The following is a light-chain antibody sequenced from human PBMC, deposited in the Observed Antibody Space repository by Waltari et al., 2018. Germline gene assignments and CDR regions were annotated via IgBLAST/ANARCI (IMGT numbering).Light chain of an antibody. CDR2: AAS. Sequence: IVMTQSPASLSVSPGERATLSCKTSQSISTNLAWYQQKPGQAPRLLIYAASTRATGFTARFSGGGSGTEFTLTTSSLQSEDFAIDYCHQYINWPPGTFGQGTRVEIK. J-gene: IGKJ1*01. CDR1: QSISTN. CDR3: HQYINWPPGT. V-gene: IGKV3-15*01.